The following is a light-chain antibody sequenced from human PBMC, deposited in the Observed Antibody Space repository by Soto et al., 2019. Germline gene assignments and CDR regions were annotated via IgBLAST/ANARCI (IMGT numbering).Light chain of an antibody. Sequence: DILLTQSQSSLSASVGDRVTITCRASQGINTDLAWYQQKPGKAPKSLIYSASSLQRGVPSRFNGSGSGTEFTLTVSSMQPEDFATYYCQRLKTYPLTFGGVTKVDI. CDR2: SAS. J-gene: IGKJ4*01. CDR1: QGINTD. CDR3: QRLKTYPLT. V-gene: IGKV1-9*01.